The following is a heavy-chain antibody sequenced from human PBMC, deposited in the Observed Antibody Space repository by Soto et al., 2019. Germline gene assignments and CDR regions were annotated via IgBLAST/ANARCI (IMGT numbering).Heavy chain of an antibody. CDR1: GYTFTGYY. Sequence: APVKVSCKASGYTFTGYYIHWVGQAPGQGLEWMGWINPNSGGTNYAQKFQGWVTMTRDTSISTAYMELSRLRSDDTAVYYCARSRIERYYGSGSYDYYYYYMDVWGKGTTVTVSS. CDR2: INPNSGGT. CDR3: ARSRIERYYGSGSYDYYYYYMDV. D-gene: IGHD3-10*01. V-gene: IGHV1-2*04. J-gene: IGHJ6*03.